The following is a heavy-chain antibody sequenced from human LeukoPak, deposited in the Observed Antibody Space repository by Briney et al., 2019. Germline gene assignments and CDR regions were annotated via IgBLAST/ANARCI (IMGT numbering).Heavy chain of an antibody. CDR1: GFTFSDYN. D-gene: IGHD2-15*01. J-gene: IGHJ6*03. CDR3: ARVLRYCSGGNCYSGGLGYMDV. Sequence: GGSLRLSCAASGFTFSDYNMRWIRQAPGKGLEWVSSISRSGSTKYYADSVKGRFTTSRDNAKNSLFLQMNSLRAEDTAVCYCARVLRYCSGGNCYSGGLGYMDVWGKGTTVTISS. V-gene: IGHV3-11*01. CDR2: ISRSGSTK.